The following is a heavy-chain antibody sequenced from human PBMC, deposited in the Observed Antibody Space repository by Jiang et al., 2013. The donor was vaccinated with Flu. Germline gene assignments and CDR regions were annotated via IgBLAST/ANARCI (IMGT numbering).Heavy chain of an antibody. J-gene: IGHJ6*03. CDR2: ISYDGSNK. D-gene: IGHD4-11*01. V-gene: IGHV3-30-3*01. CDR3: ARDANYSKVFYYYYYYYMDV. CDR1: GFTFSSYA. Sequence: QLVESGGGVVQPGRSLRLSCAASGFTFSSYAMHWVRQAPGKGLEWVAVISYDGSNKYYADSVKGRFTISRDNSKNTLYLQMNSLRAEDTAVYYCARDANYSKVFYYYYYYYMDVWGKGTTVTVSS.